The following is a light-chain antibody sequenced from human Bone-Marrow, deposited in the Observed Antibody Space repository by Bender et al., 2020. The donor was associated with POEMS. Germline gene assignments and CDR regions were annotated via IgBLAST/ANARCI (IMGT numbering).Light chain of an antibody. CDR1: SSDVGGYNF. V-gene: IGLV2-14*03. J-gene: IGLJ1*01. CDR2: DIS. CDR3: LSYDSSSLSGLYV. Sequence: QSVLTQPPSVSGAPGQRVTISCTGTSSDVGGYNFVSWYQQYPGKAPKLMIYDISNRRSGVSTRFSGFQSDTSASLAITGLQAEDEADYYCLSYDSSSLSGLYVFGTGTKVTVL.